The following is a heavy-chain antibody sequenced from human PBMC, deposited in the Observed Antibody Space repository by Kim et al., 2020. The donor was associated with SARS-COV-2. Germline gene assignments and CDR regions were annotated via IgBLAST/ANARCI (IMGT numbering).Heavy chain of an antibody. CDR1: GFTLRSNW. D-gene: IGHD3-10*02. CDR2: IGGVGTPT. CDR3: ARGMFKTGFDV. J-gene: IGHJ6*02. Sequence: GGSLRLSCAASGFTLRSNWINWVRQAPGKGLVWVSRIGGVGTPTYYADSVKGRFTVSRDNDDNTVYLQMNSLRADDTAVYYCARGMFKTGFDVWGQGTTVTVSS. V-gene: IGHV3-74*01.